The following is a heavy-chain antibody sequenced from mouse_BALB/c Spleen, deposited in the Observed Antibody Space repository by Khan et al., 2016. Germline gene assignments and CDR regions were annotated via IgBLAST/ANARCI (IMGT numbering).Heavy chain of an antibody. J-gene: IGHJ2*01. Sequence: EVELVESGGGLVKPGGSLKLSCAASGFTFSDYYMYWVRQTPEKRLEWVATISDGGSYTYYPDSVKGRFTISRDNAKNNLYLQMSSLKSEDTAMDYCARDRYDYFDYWGQGTTLTVSS. D-gene: IGHD2-14*01. CDR2: ISDGGSYT. CDR3: ARDRYDYFDY. V-gene: IGHV5-4*02. CDR1: GFTFSDYY.